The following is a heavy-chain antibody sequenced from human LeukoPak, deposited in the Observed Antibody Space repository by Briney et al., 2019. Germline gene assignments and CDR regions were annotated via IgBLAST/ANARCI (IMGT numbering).Heavy chain of an antibody. CDR3: ARRLLRYFDRHFDY. CDR1: GGSFSGYY. Sequence: SETLSLTCAVYGGSFSGYYWSWIRQPPGKGLEWIGEINHSGSTNYNLSLKSRVTISVDTSKNQFSLKLSSVTAADTAVYYCARRLLRYFDRHFDYWGQGTLVTVSS. CDR2: INHSGST. V-gene: IGHV4-34*01. J-gene: IGHJ4*02. D-gene: IGHD3-9*01.